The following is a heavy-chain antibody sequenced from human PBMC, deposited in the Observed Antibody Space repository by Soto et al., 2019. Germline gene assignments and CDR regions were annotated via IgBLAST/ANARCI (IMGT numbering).Heavy chain of an antibody. V-gene: IGHV4-39*01. CDR2: IYYSGSS. Sequence: TLSLTCTVSGGSITSSEYYWAWIRQPPGKGLQFVGTIYYSGSSYSNPSLKSRLSMSVDTSKNQFSLTMKSVTAADTGVYYCASHPLNWFDPWGQGTLVTVSS. CDR1: GGSITSSEYY. J-gene: IGHJ5*02. CDR3: ASHPLNWFDP.